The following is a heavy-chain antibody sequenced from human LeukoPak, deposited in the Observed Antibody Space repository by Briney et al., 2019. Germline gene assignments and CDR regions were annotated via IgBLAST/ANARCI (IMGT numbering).Heavy chain of an antibody. CDR1: GGTFSSYA. V-gene: IGHV1-69*13. D-gene: IGHD2-2*01. CDR2: IIPIFGTA. CDR3: ARTIVVVPAAIPYYYYMDV. Sequence: SVKVSCKASGGTFSSYAISWVRQAPGQGLEWMGGIIPIFGTANYAQKFQGRVTITADESTSTAYMELSSLRSEDTAVYYCARTIVVVPAAIPYYYYMDVWGKGTTVTVSS. J-gene: IGHJ6*03.